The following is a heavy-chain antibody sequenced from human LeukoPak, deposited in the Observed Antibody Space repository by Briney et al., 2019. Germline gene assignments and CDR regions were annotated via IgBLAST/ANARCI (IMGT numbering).Heavy chain of an antibody. Sequence: AAVKVSCKASGYTFRQYSISWVRRAPGQGLEWMGWISAHNGKANYAQKLQGRVTMTTDTSTRTAYMEVRSLRSDDTAVYYCARVGYCSGGSCSSFDYWGQGTLVTVSS. CDR2: ISAHNGKA. D-gene: IGHD2-15*01. J-gene: IGHJ4*02. CDR1: GYTFRQYS. V-gene: IGHV1-18*01. CDR3: ARVGYCSGGSCSSFDY.